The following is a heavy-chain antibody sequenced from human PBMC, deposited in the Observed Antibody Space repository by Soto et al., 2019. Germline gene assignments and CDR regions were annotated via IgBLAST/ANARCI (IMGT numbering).Heavy chain of an antibody. CDR1: GDSVSSNSAT. J-gene: IGHJ3*02. CDR2: TYYRSKWYN. CDR3: ARRRNWNDASDI. V-gene: IGHV6-1*01. D-gene: IGHD1-1*01. Sequence: QTLSLTCAISGDSVSSNSATWNWIRQSPSRGLEWLGRTYYRSKWYNDYAVSVEGRITINPDTSKNQFSLQLNSVTPEDTAMYYCARRRNWNDASDIWGQGTMVTVSS.